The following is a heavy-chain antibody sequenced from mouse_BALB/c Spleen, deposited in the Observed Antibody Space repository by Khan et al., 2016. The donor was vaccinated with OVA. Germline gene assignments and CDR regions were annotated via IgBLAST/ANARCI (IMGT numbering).Heavy chain of an antibody. CDR2: ISSGGFT. Sequence: EVELVESGGGLVKPGGSLKLSCAASGFTFSSYAMSWVRQTPETRLEWVASISSGGFTYYPDSVKGRFTISRDNASDILYLQLSSLRSADTATDYCTEGLYGCDFDYWGQGTTLTVSS. D-gene: IGHD1-1*01. V-gene: IGHV5-6-5*01. CDR3: TEGLYGCDFDY. J-gene: IGHJ2*01. CDR1: GFTFSSYA.